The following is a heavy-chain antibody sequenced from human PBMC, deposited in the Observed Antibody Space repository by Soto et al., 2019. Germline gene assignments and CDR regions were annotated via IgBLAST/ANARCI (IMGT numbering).Heavy chain of an antibody. D-gene: IGHD2-15*01. J-gene: IGHJ5*02. Sequence: ASVKVSCKASGYPFTSYDIHWVRQATGQGVEWMGWMNPNSNNTGYAQKFQGRVTMTTNTSISTAYMELSSLRSEDMAVYYCARQILRCSGGSCTYWFDPWGQGTLVTVSS. CDR1: GYPFTSYD. CDR2: MNPNSNNT. V-gene: IGHV1-8*01. CDR3: ARQILRCSGGSCTYWFDP.